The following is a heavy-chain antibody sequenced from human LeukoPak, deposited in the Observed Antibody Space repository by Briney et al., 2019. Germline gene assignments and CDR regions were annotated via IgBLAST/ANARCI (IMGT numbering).Heavy chain of an antibody. Sequence: SQTLSLTCAISGDSVSSSSATWNWIRQSPSRGLEWLGRTYYRSKWYKYYAVSVKGRITINPDTSKNQFSLQLNSVTPEDTAVYHCARGPSYFQHWGQGTLVTVSS. CDR2: TYYRSKWYK. J-gene: IGHJ1*01. CDR3: ARGPSYFQH. CDR1: GDSVSSSSAT. V-gene: IGHV6-1*01.